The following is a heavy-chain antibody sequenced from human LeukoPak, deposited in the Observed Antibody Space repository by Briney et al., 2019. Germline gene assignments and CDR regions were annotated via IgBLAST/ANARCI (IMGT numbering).Heavy chain of an antibody. V-gene: IGHV3-33*01. D-gene: IGHD2-2*01. J-gene: IGHJ4*02. CDR3: ARDSCSSTSCYYMWFGELMRGRYFDY. CDR2: IWYDGSNK. CDR1: GFTFSSYG. Sequence: GRSLRLSCAASGFTFSSYGMHWVRQAPGKGLEWVAVIWYDGSNKYYADSVKGRFTISRDNSKNTLYLQMNSLRAEDTAVYYCARDSCSSTSCYYMWFGELMRGRYFDYWGQGTLVTVSS.